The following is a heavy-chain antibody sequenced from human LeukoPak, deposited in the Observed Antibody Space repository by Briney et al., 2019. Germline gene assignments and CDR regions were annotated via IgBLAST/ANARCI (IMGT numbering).Heavy chain of an antibody. CDR1: GGSFSGYY. V-gene: IGHV4-34*01. J-gene: IGHJ4*02. Sequence: SETLSLTCAVYGGSFSGYYWSWIRQPPGKGLEWIGEINHSGSTNYNPSLKSRVTISVDRSKNQFSLKLSSVTAADTAVYYRARAYSSGWYIRYFDYWGQGTLVTVSS. D-gene: IGHD6-19*01. CDR2: INHSGST. CDR3: ARAYSSGWYIRYFDY.